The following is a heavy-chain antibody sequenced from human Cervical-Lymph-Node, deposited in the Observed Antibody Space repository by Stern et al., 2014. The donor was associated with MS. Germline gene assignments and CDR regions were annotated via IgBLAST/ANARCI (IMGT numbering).Heavy chain of an antibody. V-gene: IGHV1-46*01. CDR3: ARGRYSSPTGLIYYYYYAMDV. Sequence: VQLLQSGVEVKKPGASVKVSCKASGYSFINYYIHWVRQAPGQGPEWLGIINPDGGSTSYAQKFQGRVTMTGDTSTSTVYMELSSLGSEDTAVYYCARGRYSSPTGLIYYYYYAMDVWGQGTTVTVSS. J-gene: IGHJ6*02. CDR1: GYSFINYY. CDR2: INPDGGST. D-gene: IGHD6-19*01.